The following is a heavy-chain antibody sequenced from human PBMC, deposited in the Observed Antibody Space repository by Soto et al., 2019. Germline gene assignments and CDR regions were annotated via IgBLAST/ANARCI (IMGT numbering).Heavy chain of an antibody. J-gene: IGHJ6*03. CDR2: TYYRSRWYN. V-gene: IGHV6-1*01. D-gene: IGHD1-7*01. Sequence: SQTLSLTCVISGDSVSSNSAAWNWIRLSPSRGLEWLARTYYRSRWYNDYAVSVRSRITDNPDTSKNQFSLQLTSVTPEDTAVYYCAGTTSHHWLYMDVWGKGATVTVSS. CDR1: GDSVSSNSAA. CDR3: AGTTSHHWLYMDV.